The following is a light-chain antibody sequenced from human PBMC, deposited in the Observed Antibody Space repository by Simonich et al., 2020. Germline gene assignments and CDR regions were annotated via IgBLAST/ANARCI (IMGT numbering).Light chain of an antibody. CDR2: DVS. CDR1: SSDVGGYNY. J-gene: IGLJ3*02. Sequence: QSALTQPASVSGSPGQSLTISCTGTSSDVGGYNYVSWYQQHPVKAPKLMIYDVSKRPSGVSNRCSGSKAGNTASLTISGLQAEDEADYYCSSYTSSSTLVFGGGTKLTVL. V-gene: IGLV2-14*01. CDR3: SSYTSSSTLV.